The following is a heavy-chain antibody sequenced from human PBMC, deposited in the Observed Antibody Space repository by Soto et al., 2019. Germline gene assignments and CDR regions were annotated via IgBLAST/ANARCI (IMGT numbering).Heavy chain of an antibody. CDR2: IYYSGST. CDR3: ARDFWDSSSSPAGFDY. J-gene: IGHJ4*02. Sequence: SETLSLTCTVSGGSISSYYWSWIRQPPGKGLEWIGYIYYSGSTNYNPSLKSRVTISVDTSKNQFSLKLSSVTAADTAVYYCARDFWDSSSSPAGFDYWGQGTLVTVSS. D-gene: IGHD6-6*01. CDR1: GGSISSYY. V-gene: IGHV4-59*12.